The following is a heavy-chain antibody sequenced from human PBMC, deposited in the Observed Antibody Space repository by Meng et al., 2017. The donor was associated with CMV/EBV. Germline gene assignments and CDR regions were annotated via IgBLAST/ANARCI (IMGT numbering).Heavy chain of an antibody. CDR2: ISDSGGST. CDR1: GFTFNNFP. V-gene: IGHV3-23*01. CDR3: AKLVEGTMVRGVIISYKPQYFDY. Sequence: GGSLRLSCAASGFTFNNFPMSWVRQAPGKGLEWFSAISDSGGSTYYADSVKGRFTISRDNSKNTLYLQVISLRAEDTAVYYCAKLVEGTMVRGVIISYKPQYFDYWGQGTLVTVSS. D-gene: IGHD3-10*01. J-gene: IGHJ4*02.